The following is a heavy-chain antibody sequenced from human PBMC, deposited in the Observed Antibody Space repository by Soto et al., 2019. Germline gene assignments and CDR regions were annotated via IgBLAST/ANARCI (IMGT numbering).Heavy chain of an antibody. D-gene: IGHD1-26*01. CDR3: TGLIVGATMNYYYGMDV. V-gene: IGHV3-73*01. CDR1: GFTFSGSA. J-gene: IGHJ6*02. CDR2: IRSKANSYAT. Sequence: GGSLRLSCAASGFTFSGSAMHWVRQASGKGLEWVGRIRSKANSYATAYAASVKGRFTISRDDSKNTAYLQMNSLKTEDTAVYYCTGLIVGATMNYYYGMDVWGQGTTVTVSS.